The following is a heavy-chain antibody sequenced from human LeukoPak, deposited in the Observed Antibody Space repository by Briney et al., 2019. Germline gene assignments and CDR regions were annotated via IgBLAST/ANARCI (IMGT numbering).Heavy chain of an antibody. V-gene: IGHV3-15*07. CDR1: GFTFSNAW. J-gene: IGHJ4*02. Sequence: PGGSLRLSCAASGFTFSNAWMNWVRQAPGKGLEWVGRIKSKTDGGTTDYAAPVKGRFTISRDDSKNTLYLQMNSLKTEDTAVYYCTTDRVVVVSAAFVGYWGQGTLVTVSS. CDR2: IKSKTDGGTT. D-gene: IGHD2-2*01. CDR3: TTDRVVVVSAAFVGY.